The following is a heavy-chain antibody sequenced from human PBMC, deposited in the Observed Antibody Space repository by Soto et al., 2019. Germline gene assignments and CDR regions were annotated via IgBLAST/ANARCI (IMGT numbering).Heavy chain of an antibody. D-gene: IGHD3-10*01. Sequence: ASVKVSCKASGYTFTGYYMHWVRQAPGQGLEWMGWINPNSGGTNYAQKFQGWVTMTRDTSISTAYMELSRLRSDDTAVYYCARGEGSYYGSGSIDYWGQGTLVTAPQ. J-gene: IGHJ4*02. CDR1: GYTFTGYY. V-gene: IGHV1-2*04. CDR3: ARGEGSYYGSGSIDY. CDR2: INPNSGGT.